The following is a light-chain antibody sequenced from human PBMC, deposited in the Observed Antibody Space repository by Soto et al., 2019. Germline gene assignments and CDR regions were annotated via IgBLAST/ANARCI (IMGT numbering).Light chain of an antibody. CDR2: GAF. Sequence: EIVLTQSPATLSVSPGERATLSCRASPSVTNFLAWYQQKPGQAPRLLIYGAFNRATGIPARFSGSGSGTDFPLTISSLEPEDSAVYYCQQRNVWPPVTFGQGTRLEIK. J-gene: IGKJ5*01. CDR1: PSVTNF. CDR3: QQRNVWPPVT. V-gene: IGKV3-11*01.